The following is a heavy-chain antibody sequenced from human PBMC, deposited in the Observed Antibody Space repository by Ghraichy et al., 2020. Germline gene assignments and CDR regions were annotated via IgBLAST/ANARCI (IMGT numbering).Heavy chain of an antibody. CDR3: ARDARYCSSSSCPDDMDV. V-gene: IGHV4-61*01. D-gene: IGHD2-2*01. Sequence: SETLSLTCTVSGGSVSSGSYYWSWIRQPPGKGLEWIGYIFHSGSTYYNPSLKSRVTISIDTSRNQFSLKLTSVTTADTAVYYCARDARYCSSSSCPDDMDVWGQGTTVTVSS. CDR2: IFHSGST. CDR1: GGSVSSGSYY. J-gene: IGHJ6*02.